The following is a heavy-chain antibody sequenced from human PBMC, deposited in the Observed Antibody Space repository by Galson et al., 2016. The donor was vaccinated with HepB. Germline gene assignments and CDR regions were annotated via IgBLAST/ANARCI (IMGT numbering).Heavy chain of an antibody. CDR1: GDSVSRDIG. CDR3: ARGWLRGGFDY. Sequence: CAISGDSVSRDIGWNWIRQSPSRGLEWLGRTYYRSKWFNDYAISVKSRITINPDTSENQFSLQLDSVTPDDTAVYYCARGWLRGGFDYWGQGTLVTVSS. CDR2: TYYRSKWFN. V-gene: IGHV6-1*01. J-gene: IGHJ4*02. D-gene: IGHD5-12*01.